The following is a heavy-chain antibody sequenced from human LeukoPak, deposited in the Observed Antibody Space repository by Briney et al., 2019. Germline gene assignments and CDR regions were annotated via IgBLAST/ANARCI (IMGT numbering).Heavy chain of an antibody. CDR2: IYHSGST. D-gene: IGHD3-10*01. CDR3: ARDFADYVTYYYGSGSWPFDY. Sequence: SETLSLTCTVSGYSISSGYYWGWIRQPPGKGLEWIGSIYHSGSTYYNPSLKSRVTISVDTSKNQFSLKLSSVTAADTAVYYCARDFADYVTYYYGSGSWPFDYWGQGTLVTVSS. CDR1: GYSISSGYY. J-gene: IGHJ4*02. V-gene: IGHV4-38-2*02.